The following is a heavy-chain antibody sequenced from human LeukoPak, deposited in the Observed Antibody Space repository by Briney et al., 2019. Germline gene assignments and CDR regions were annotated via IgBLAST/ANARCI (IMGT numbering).Heavy chain of an antibody. J-gene: IGHJ4*02. D-gene: IGHD4-17*01. CDR3: AKDRDGDSDY. V-gene: IGHV3-33*06. CDR2: ILYYVINK. Sequence: GGSXXLSCAASGFTFSSYGMHWVRQAPGKGVDLVAVILYYVINKYYAASVKGLFTISRDNSKNTLYLQMNSLRAEDTAVYYCAKDRDGDSDYWGQGTLVTVSS. CDR1: GFTFSSYG.